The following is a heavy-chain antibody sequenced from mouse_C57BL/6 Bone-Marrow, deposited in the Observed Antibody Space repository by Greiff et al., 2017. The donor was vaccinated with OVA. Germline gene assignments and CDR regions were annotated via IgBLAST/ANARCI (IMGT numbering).Heavy chain of an antibody. J-gene: IGHJ2*01. CDR3: ARRRGSSFDY. Sequence: VKLMESGAELARPGASVKLSCKASGYTFTSYGISWVKQRTGQGLEWIGEIYPRSGNTYYNEKFKGKATLTADKSSSTAYMELRSLTSEDSAVYFCARRRGSSFDYWGQGTTLTVSS. D-gene: IGHD1-1*01. CDR1: GYTFTSYG. V-gene: IGHV1-81*01. CDR2: IYPRSGNT.